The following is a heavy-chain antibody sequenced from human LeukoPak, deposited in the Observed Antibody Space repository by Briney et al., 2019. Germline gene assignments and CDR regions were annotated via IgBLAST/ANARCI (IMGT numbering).Heavy chain of an antibody. V-gene: IGHV3-23*01. CDR3: ARDNLAAAGDDNFDL. CDR1: GFTFSSYA. Sequence: GGSLRLSCAASGFTFSSYAMSWVRQAPGKGLEWVSAISGSGGSTYYADSVKGRFTTSRDIAKNSLYLQMNSLRAEDTAMYYCARDNLAAAGDDNFDLWGQGTMVTVSS. CDR2: ISGSGGST. J-gene: IGHJ3*01. D-gene: IGHD6-13*01.